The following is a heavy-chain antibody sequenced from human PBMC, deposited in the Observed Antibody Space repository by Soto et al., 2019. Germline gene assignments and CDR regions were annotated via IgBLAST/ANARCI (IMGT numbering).Heavy chain of an antibody. D-gene: IGHD5-18*01. CDR1: GFTFSSYG. CDR3: ARGRTVLVFGYFDF. Sequence: QVQLVESGGGVVKPGRSLRLSCAASGFTFSSYGMHWVRQATGKGLEWVAAIWYDGSNKYYADSVKGRFTISRDNYKNALYLQMNCLRAEDTAVYYCARGRTVLVFGYFDFWGQGTLVTVS. J-gene: IGHJ4*02. CDR2: IWYDGSNK. V-gene: IGHV3-33*01.